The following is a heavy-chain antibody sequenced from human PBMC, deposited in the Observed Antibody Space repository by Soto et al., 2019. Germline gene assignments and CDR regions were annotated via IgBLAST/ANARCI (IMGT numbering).Heavy chain of an antibody. J-gene: IGHJ4*02. CDR3: ARFRGSGWSYFDY. Sequence: SETLYLTCTVSGGSISSSSYYWGWIRQPPGKGLEWIGSIYYSGSTYYNPSLKSRVTISVDTSKNQFSLKLSSVTAADTAVYYCARFRGSGWSYFDYWGQGTLVTVSS. CDR2: IYYSGST. V-gene: IGHV4-39*01. D-gene: IGHD6-19*01. CDR1: GGSISSSSYY.